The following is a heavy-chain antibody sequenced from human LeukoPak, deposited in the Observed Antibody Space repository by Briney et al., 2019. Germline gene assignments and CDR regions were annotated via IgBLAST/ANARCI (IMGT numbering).Heavy chain of an antibody. Sequence: SDTLSLTCTVSGYSMSRGYYLGWLRQPPGEGLHWIGPIYQRGTTHYNPPLKSRVTISLDTSNNQFSLKLSSVTAADTAVYYCARLCKGSTSCLEIDPWGQGTLVTVSS. CDR3: ARLCKGSTSCLEIDP. J-gene: IGHJ5*02. D-gene: IGHD2-2*01. CDR2: IYQRGTT. CDR1: GYSMSRGYY. V-gene: IGHV4-38-2*02.